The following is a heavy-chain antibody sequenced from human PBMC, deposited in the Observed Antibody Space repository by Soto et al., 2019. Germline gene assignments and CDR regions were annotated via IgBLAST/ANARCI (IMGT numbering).Heavy chain of an antibody. Sequence: EVQLLESGGGSVQPGGSLRLSCAASGFTFSSYAMHWVRRPPGKGLEWVSSISGSGGTAYYADSVKGRFSISRDSLVNTLYLQMNSLRAEDTAVYYCAKGRGQNWSFDYWGQGTRVTVSP. CDR2: ISGSGGTA. D-gene: IGHD1-1*01. CDR1: GFTFSSYA. CDR3: AKGRGQNWSFDY. V-gene: IGHV3-23*01. J-gene: IGHJ4*02.